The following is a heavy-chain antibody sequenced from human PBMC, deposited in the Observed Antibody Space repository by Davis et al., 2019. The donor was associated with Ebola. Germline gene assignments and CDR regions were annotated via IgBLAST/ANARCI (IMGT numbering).Heavy chain of an antibody. V-gene: IGHV3-30*19. D-gene: IGHD3-10*01. CDR1: GFTFSSYG. Sequence: PGGSLRLSCAASGFTFSSYGMHWVRQAPGKGLEWVAVISYDGSNKYYADSVKGRFTISRDNSKNTLYLQMNSLRAEDTAVYYCARDSEWYYYGSGSPPQNLDYWGQGTLVTVSS. J-gene: IGHJ4*02. CDR3: ARDSEWYYYGSGSPPQNLDY. CDR2: ISYDGSNK.